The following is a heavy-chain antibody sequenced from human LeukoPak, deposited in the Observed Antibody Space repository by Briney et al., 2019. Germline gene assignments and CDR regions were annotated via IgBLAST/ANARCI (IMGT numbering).Heavy chain of an antibody. CDR3: ARGIASADTIFGVVIIGWFDP. CDR2: IYYSGST. J-gene: IGHJ5*02. V-gene: IGHV4-59*01. D-gene: IGHD3-3*01. Sequence: SETLSLTCTVFGGSISSYYWSWTRQPPGKGLEWIGYIYYSGSTNYNPSLKSRVTISVDTSKNQFSLKLSSVTAADTAVYYCARGIASADTIFGVVIIGWFDPWGQGTLVTVSS. CDR1: GGSISSYY.